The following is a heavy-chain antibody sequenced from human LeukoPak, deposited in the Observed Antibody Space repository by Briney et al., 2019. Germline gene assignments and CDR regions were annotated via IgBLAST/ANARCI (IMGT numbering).Heavy chain of an antibody. V-gene: IGHV3-48*02. CDR2: ISTSSTTI. D-gene: IGHD1-26*01. J-gene: IGHJ5*02. Sequence: GGSLRLSCVVSGFSLDTYTMNWVRQAPGKGLEWISYISTSSTTIFYGDSVKGRFTVSRDNAKNSIYLQMDSLRDGDTAVYYCARVAGSYIMPRLDPWGQGTLVIVAS. CDR3: ARVAGSYIMPRLDP. CDR1: GFSLDTYT.